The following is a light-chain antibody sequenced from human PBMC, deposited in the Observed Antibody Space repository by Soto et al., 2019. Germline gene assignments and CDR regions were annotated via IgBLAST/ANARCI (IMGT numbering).Light chain of an antibody. V-gene: IGLV2-14*01. CDR1: SSDVGAYNS. Sequence: QSALTQPASVSGSPGQSITISCTGTSSDVGAYNSVSWYQQHPDKAPKLIIYEVRHRPSGVSNRFSGSKSGHTASLTISGLQAEDEADYYCSSYTRFSTLVFGGGTQLTV. J-gene: IGLJ2*01. CDR3: SSYTRFSTLV. CDR2: EVR.